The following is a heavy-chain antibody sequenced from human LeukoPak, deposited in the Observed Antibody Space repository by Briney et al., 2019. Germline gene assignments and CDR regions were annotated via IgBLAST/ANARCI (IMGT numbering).Heavy chain of an antibody. J-gene: IGHJ4*02. D-gene: IGHD4-23*01. V-gene: IGHV5-51*01. Sequence: GESLKISCKGSGYSFSSYWIGWVRQMPGKGLEWMGIIYPGDSDARYSPSFQGQVTISADKSISTAYLQWSSLKASDTAMHYCARWPGGNSAGLDYWGQGTLVTVSS. CDR3: ARWPGGNSAGLDY. CDR2: IYPGDSDA. CDR1: GYSFSSYW.